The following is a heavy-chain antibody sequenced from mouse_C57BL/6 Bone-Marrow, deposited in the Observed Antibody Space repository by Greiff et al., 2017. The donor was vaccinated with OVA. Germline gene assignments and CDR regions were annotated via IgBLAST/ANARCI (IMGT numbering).Heavy chain of an antibody. CDR3: ARGGGDY. Sequence: EVQLQQSGPELVKPGASVKISCKASGYTFTDYYMNWVKQSHGKSLEWIGDINPNNGGTSYNQKFKGKATLTVEQSSSTAYMELRSLTSEDSAVYYCARGGGDYWGQGTTLTVAS. V-gene: IGHV1-26*01. CDR1: GYTFTDYY. CDR2: INPNNGGT. J-gene: IGHJ2*01.